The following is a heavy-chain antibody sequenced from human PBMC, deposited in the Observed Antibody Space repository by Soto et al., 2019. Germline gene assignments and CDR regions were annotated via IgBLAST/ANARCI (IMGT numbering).Heavy chain of an antibody. V-gene: IGHV1-18*01. Sequence: GASVKVSCKASGYTFTSYGISWVRQAPGQGLEWMGWISAYNGNTNYAQKLQGRVTMTTDTSTSTAYMELRSLRSDDTAVYYCARDAIRFLEWLFNWFDPWGQGTLVTVSS. J-gene: IGHJ5*02. D-gene: IGHD3-3*01. CDR1: GYTFTSYG. CDR2: ISAYNGNT. CDR3: ARDAIRFLEWLFNWFDP.